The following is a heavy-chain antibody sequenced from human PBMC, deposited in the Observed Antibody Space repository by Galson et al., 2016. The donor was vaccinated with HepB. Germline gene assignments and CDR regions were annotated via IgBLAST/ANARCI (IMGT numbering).Heavy chain of an antibody. Sequence: SLRLSCAAPGFTFNNYTVHWVRQPPGKGLEWVAVFYYDGINKFYSDSVKGRFTISTDSSKSLLFLQMNSLRADDTAVYYCARGGPFCGGDCYNSWGQRILVTVSS. V-gene: IGHV3-30-3*01. CDR1: GFTFNNYT. CDR2: FYYDGINK. J-gene: IGHJ4*02. D-gene: IGHD2-21*02. CDR3: ARGGPFCGGDCYNS.